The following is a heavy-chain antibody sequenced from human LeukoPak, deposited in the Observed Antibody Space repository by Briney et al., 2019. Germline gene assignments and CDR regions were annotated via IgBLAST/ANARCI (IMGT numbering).Heavy chain of an antibody. V-gene: IGHV3-7*01. D-gene: IGHD5-12*01. CDR1: GFTFSSYW. CDR3: ARDPTQWLRYGYFDY. J-gene: IGHJ4*02. Sequence: GGSLRLSCAASGFTFSSYWMSWVRQAPGKGLEWVANIHQDGSEKYSVDSVKGRFTISRDNAKNSLYLQMSSLRAEDTAVYYCARDPTQWLRYGYFDYWGQGTLVTVSS. CDR2: IHQDGSEK.